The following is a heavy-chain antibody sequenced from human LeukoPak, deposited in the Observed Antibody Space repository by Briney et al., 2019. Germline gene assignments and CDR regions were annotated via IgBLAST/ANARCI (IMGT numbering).Heavy chain of an antibody. Sequence: ASVTVSFKASGYTFTVYYIHWVRQAPGQGLEWMGWINPNSGGTNYAQKFQGRVTMTRDTHISTAYMELRSLRSDDTAVYYCARDTMVRGKNYMDVWGKGTTVTISS. J-gene: IGHJ6*03. CDR1: GYTFTVYY. V-gene: IGHV1-2*02. CDR2: INPNSGGT. CDR3: ARDTMVRGKNYMDV. D-gene: IGHD3-10*01.